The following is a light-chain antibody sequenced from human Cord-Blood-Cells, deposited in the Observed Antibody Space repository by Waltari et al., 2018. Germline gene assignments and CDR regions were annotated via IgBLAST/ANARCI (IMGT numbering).Light chain of an antibody. CDR1: SSGVGGYNH. CDR3: SSYAGSNNWV. CDR2: EVS. J-gene: IGLJ3*02. Sequence: QSAPTQPPSASGSPGTSVTIPCPGTSSGVGGYNHVSWYQQHPGKAPKLMIYEVSKRPSGVPDRFSGSKSGNTASLTVSGLQAEDEADYYCSSYAGSNNWVFGGGTKLTVL. V-gene: IGLV2-8*01.